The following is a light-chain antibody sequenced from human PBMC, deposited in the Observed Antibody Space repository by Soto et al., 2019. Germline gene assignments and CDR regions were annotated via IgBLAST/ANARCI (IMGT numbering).Light chain of an antibody. CDR1: QDISNY. CDR2: DAS. V-gene: IGKV1-33*01. Sequence: DIQMTQSPSSLSASVGDRATITCQARQDISNYLNWYQQKPVKAPKLLIYDASNLETGVPSRFSGSGSGTDFTFNISSLQPEDIGLYYWQQYNHRPITFGQGTQLEIK. J-gene: IGKJ5*01. CDR3: QQYNHRPIT.